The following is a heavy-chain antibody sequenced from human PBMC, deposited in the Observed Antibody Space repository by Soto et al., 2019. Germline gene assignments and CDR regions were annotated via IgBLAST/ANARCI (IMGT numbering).Heavy chain of an antibody. V-gene: IGHV1-18*01. D-gene: IGHD2-8*02. CDR2: ITAFNGNT. CDR1: GYTFTDYG. CDR3: GREWCRETRYYGVDC. J-gene: IGHJ4*02. Sequence: QVQLVQSGAEIQKPGASVKVSCKASGYTFTDYGISWVRQAPGQGLEWMGWITAFNGNTKYAQKFQGRLTMTTDTSTSTAYMDLRSLTSDDTAVYYCGREWCRETRYYGVDCWGQGTLVTVSS.